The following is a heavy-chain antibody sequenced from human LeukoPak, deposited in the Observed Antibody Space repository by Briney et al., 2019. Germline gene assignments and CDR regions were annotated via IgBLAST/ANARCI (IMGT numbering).Heavy chain of an antibody. D-gene: IGHD4-17*01. CDR3: ARGDYGVPPGEGY. J-gene: IGHJ4*02. CDR2: ISSNSSAI. Sequence: GGSLRLSCAASGFTFSSYSMNWVRQAPGKGLEWVSFISSNSSAIYYADSVKGRFTISRDNAKNSLYLQMNSLRAEDTAVYYCARGDYGVPPGEGYWGQGTLVTVSS. V-gene: IGHV3-48*01. CDR1: GFTFSSYS.